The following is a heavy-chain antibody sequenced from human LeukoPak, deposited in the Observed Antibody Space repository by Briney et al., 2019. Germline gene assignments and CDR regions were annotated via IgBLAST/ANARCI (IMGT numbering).Heavy chain of an antibody. CDR3: ATADRWFGELY. CDR1: GFTFSSYE. V-gene: IGHV3-48*03. CDR2: ISSSGSTI. J-gene: IGHJ4*02. D-gene: IGHD3-10*01. Sequence: GGSLRLSCAASGFTFSSYEMNWVRQAPGKGLEWVSYISSSGSTIYYADSVKGRFTISRDNTKNSLYLQMNSLRAEDTAVYYCATADRWFGELYWGQGTLVTVSS.